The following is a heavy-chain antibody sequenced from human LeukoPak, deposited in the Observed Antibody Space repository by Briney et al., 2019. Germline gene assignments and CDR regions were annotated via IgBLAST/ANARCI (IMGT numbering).Heavy chain of an antibody. CDR3: ASAGTGSRYYFDY. D-gene: IGHD6-13*01. CDR2: ISSNGGST. V-gene: IGHV3-64*01. CDR1: GFTFSSYA. Sequence: GGSLRLSCAASGFTFSSYAMHRVRQAPGKGLEYVSAISSNGGSTYYANSVKGRFTISRDNSKNTLYLQMGSLRAEDMAVYYCASAGTGSRYYFDYWGQGTLVTVSS. J-gene: IGHJ4*02.